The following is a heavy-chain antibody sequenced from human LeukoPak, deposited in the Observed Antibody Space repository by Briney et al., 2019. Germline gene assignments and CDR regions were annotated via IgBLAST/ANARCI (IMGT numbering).Heavy chain of an antibody. Sequence: SETLSLTCTDSGGSISGYFWNWIRQPPGKGLEWIGYIYYSGSTNYNPSLKSRVTISVDTSKNQFSLNLSSVTAADTAVYYCARGYGGNSGWFGPWGQGTLVTVSS. D-gene: IGHD4-23*01. CDR3: ARGYGGNSGWFGP. V-gene: IGHV4-59*01. J-gene: IGHJ5*02. CDR1: GGSISGYF. CDR2: IYYSGST.